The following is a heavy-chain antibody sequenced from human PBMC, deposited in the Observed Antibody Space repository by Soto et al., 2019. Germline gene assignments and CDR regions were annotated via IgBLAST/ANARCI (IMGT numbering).Heavy chain of an antibody. CDR3: ADSGYDFNYGMDV. D-gene: IGHD5-12*01. CDR2: IYYSGST. J-gene: IGHJ6*02. CDR1: GGSISSSSYY. V-gene: IGHV4-39*01. Sequence: QLQLQESGPGLVKPSEILSLTCTVSGGSISSSSYYWGWIRQPPGKGLEWIGSIYYSGSTYYNPSLKSRVTISVDTSKNQFSLKLSSVTAADTAVYYCADSGYDFNYGMDVWGQGTTVTVSS.